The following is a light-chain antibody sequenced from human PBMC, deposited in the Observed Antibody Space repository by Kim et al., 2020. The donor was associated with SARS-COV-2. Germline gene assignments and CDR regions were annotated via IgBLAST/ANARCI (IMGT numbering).Light chain of an antibody. J-gene: IGKJ4*01. Sequence: EIVMTQSPAMLSVSPGERASFSCRASESVRHNLAWYQHKPGQAPRLLIFDASTRATGIPARFSGSGSGTQFTLTISNVQSDDFAVYYCQQYHEWRPVTFGGGTKVDIK. CDR1: ESVRHN. V-gene: IGKV3D-15*01. CDR2: DAS. CDR3: QQYHEWRPVT.